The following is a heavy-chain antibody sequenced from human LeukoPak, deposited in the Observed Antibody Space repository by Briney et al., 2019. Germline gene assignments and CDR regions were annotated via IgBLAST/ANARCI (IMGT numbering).Heavy chain of an antibody. CDR2: ISGSGGST. V-gene: IGHV3-23*01. Sequence: QPGGSLRLSCAASGFTFSSYAMSWVRQAPGKGLEWVSAISGSGGSTYYADSVKGRFTISRDNSKNTLYLQMNSLRAEDTAVYYCLRGRGYHYYYMDVWGKGTTVTVSS. J-gene: IGHJ6*03. D-gene: IGHD3-10*01. CDR1: GFTFSSYA. CDR3: LRGRGYHYYYMDV.